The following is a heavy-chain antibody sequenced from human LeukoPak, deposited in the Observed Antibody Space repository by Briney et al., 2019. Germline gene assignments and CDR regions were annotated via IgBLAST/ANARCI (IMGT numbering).Heavy chain of an antibody. D-gene: IGHD1-26*01. CDR2: ISNDGTNK. CDR3: AVGLTI. J-gene: IGHJ3*02. CDR1: GFTFDNYA. V-gene: IGHV3-30-3*01. Sequence: GTSLRLSCAASGFTFDNYAMHWARQAPGKGLEWVALISNDGTNKYNADSVKGRFTMSRDNSKSTVYLQVNSLRAEDTAVYYCAVGLTIWGQGTMVTVSS.